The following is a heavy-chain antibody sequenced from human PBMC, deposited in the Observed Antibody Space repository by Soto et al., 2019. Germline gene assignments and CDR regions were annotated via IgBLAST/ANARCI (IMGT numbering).Heavy chain of an antibody. D-gene: IGHD1-26*01. Sequence: ASVKVSFKARRDTFTRYYINWVRQAPGQGLEWMGVINPHGGSTAYAQKFKGRVTLTRDTSASTVYMEVSSLTSEATAMYYCARSSGGNFGIIIEGTNWFAPWGQGTLVTVSS. CDR1: RDTFTRYY. CDR2: INPHGGST. J-gene: IGHJ5*02. V-gene: IGHV1-46*01. CDR3: ARSSGGNFGIIIEGTNWFAP.